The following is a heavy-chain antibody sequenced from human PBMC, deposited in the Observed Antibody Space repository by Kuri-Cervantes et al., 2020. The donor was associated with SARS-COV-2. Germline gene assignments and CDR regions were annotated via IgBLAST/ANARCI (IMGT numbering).Heavy chain of an antibody. CDR3: ARDPEYSSGWYERGYYFDY. Sequence: SVKVSCKASGGTFSSYTISWVRQAPGQGLEWMGRIIPILGIANYAQKFQGRVTITADKSTSTAYMELSSLRSEDTAVYYCARDPEYSSGWYERGYYFDYWGQGTLVTVSS. CDR2: IIPILGIA. V-gene: IGHV1-69*04. CDR1: GGTFSSYT. J-gene: IGHJ4*02. D-gene: IGHD6-19*01.